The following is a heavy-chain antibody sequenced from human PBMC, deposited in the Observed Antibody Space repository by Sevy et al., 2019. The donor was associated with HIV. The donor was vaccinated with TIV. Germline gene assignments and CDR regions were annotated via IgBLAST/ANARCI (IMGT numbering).Heavy chain of an antibody. D-gene: IGHD6-19*01. J-gene: IGHJ4*02. CDR1: GDSVSSNSAA. Sequence: SQTLSLTCAISGDSVSSNSAAWNWIRQSPSRGLEWLGRTYYRSKWYNDYAVSVTSRITINPDTSKNQFSLQLNSVTPEDTAVYFCARDRGAVVGRYFDYWGQGTLVTVSS. CDR2: TYYRSKWYN. V-gene: IGHV6-1*01. CDR3: ARDRGAVVGRYFDY.